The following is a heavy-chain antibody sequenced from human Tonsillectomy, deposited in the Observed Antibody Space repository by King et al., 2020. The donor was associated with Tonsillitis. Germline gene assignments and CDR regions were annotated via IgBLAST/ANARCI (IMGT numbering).Heavy chain of an antibody. CDR3: ARDRSGFDV. Sequence: TLKESGPALVKPTETLTLTCTFSGFSLNTIGMRLSWIRQPPVKALEWLARIDCVDDKFYNTSLKTRLTISKDTSKNQVVLTMTNMDPVDTATYYCARDRSGFDVWGQGTMVTVSS. CDR2: IDCVDDK. V-gene: IGHV2-70*04. D-gene: IGHD3-3*01. CDR1: GFSLNTIGMR. J-gene: IGHJ3*01.